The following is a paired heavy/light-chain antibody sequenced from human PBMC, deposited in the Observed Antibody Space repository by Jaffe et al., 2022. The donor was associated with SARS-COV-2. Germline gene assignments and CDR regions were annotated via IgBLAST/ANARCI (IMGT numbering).Light chain of an antibody. Sequence: DIVMTQSPLSLPVTPGEPASISCRSSQSLYTNGYNYLDWYLQKPGQSPQVLIYLGSTRASGVPDRFSGSGSGTDFTLKISRVEAEDVGVYYCMQAVQTPITFGQGTRLEIK. CDR2: LGS. CDR1: QSLYTNGYNY. V-gene: IGKV2-28*01. CDR3: MQAVQTPIT. J-gene: IGKJ5*01.
Heavy chain of an antibody. V-gene: IGHV3-23*04. CDR3: AKDRIPDGMWQFDH. CDR1: GFTLSTYT. J-gene: IGHJ4*02. Sequence: EVQLVESGGDLVQSGGSLRLSCVASGFTLSTYTMNWVRLAPGKGLEWVSGLIGVDGVHYADSVRGRFTISRDNSKNTLYLQMNSLRADDTAIYYCAKDRIPDGMWQFDHWGRGTLVTVSS. CDR2: LIGVDGV. D-gene: IGHD2-21*01.